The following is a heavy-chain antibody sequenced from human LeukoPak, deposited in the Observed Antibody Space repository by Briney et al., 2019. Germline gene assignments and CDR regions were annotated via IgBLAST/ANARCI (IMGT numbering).Heavy chain of an antibody. CDR2: IIPIFGTA. CDR3: ASSPYSSGFAYYFDY. D-gene: IGHD6-19*01. J-gene: IGHJ4*02. CDR1: GGTFSSYA. V-gene: IGHV1-69*13. Sequence: SVEVSCKASGGTFSSYAISWVRQAPGQGLEWMGGIIPIFGTANYAQKFQGRVTITADESTSTAYMELSSLRSEDTAVYYCASSPYSSGFAYYFDYWGQGTLVTVPS.